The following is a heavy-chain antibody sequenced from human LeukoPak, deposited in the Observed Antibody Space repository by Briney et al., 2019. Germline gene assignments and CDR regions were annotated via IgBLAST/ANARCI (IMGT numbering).Heavy chain of an antibody. J-gene: IGHJ6*03. D-gene: IGHD2-2*01. CDR2: MNPNSGNT. CDR1: GYTFTSYD. V-gene: IGHV1-8*01. Sequence: ASVKVSCKASGYTFTSYDINWVRQATGQGLEWMGWMNPNSGNTGYAQKFQGRVTMTRNTSISTAYMELSSLRSEDTAVYYCARGSEDIVVVPAAIPGPYYYYYMDVWGKGTTVTVSS. CDR3: ARGSEDIVVVPAAIPGPYYYYYMDV.